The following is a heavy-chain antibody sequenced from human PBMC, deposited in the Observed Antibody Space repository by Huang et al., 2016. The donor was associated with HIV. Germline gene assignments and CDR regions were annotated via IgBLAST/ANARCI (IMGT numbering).Heavy chain of an antibody. Sequence: QVQLVQSGAEVKNPGASVRVSCKASGYTFTDSNIHWVRQAPGQGLGWRGWINPKRGGTMYAQRFQGRITMTRDTTISTVHMDLRRIQSDDTAVYFCARDWSFGSSTSPADWGQGTLVTVSS. V-gene: IGHV1-2*02. D-gene: IGHD6-6*01. CDR1: GYTFTDSN. J-gene: IGHJ4*02. CDR3: ARDWSFGSSTSPAD. CDR2: INPKRGGT.